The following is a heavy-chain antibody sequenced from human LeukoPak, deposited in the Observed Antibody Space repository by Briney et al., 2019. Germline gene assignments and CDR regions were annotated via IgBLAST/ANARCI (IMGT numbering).Heavy chain of an antibody. Sequence: GRSLRLSCAASGFTFSSYAMRWVRQAPGKGLEWVSAISGSSGSPYYADSVKGRFTISRDNAKNSLYLQMNRLRAEDTALYYCAKAGVGQQLPNYYYYGIDVWGQGTTVTVSS. J-gene: IGHJ6*02. V-gene: IGHV3-23*01. CDR3: AKAGVGQQLPNYYYYGIDV. CDR1: GFTFSSYA. CDR2: ISGSSGSP. D-gene: IGHD6-13*01.